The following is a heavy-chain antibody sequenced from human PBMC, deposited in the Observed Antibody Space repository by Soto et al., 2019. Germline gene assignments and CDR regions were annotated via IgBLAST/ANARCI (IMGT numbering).Heavy chain of an antibody. J-gene: IGHJ5*02. D-gene: IGHD3-22*01. CDR1: GYSISSGYY. V-gene: IGHV4-38-2*01. Sequence: SETLSLTCGVSGYSISSGYYWCLLRQPPGKGLECIGSIYHGGSTYYNPSLNSRVTLSIDMTNNHVSLILNSVTAADTAVYYCARVGPWVPYYYDSSPYTFENWFDPWGQGTLVTVSS. CDR3: ARVGPWVPYYYDSSPYTFENWFDP. CDR2: IYHGGST.